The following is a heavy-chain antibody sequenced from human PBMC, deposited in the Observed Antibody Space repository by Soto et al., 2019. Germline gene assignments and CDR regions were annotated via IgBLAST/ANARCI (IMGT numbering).Heavy chain of an antibody. V-gene: IGHV4-61*01. J-gene: IGHJ3*02. CDR1: GVSVSSGRYY. CDR2: IYYSGST. D-gene: IGHD1-1*01. Sequence: ETLSLTCTVSGVSVSSGRYYWSWIRQPPGKGLEWIGYIYYSGSTSYNPSLKSRVTISVDTSKNQFSLKLSSVTAADTAVYYCAREAADGYNYDAFDIWGQGTMVTVS. CDR3: AREAADGYNYDAFDI.